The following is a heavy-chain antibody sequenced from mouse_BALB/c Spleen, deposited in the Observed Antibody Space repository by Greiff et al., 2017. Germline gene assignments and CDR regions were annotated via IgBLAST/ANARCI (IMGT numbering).Heavy chain of an antibody. V-gene: IGHV5-6-4*01. Sequence: EVKLVESGGGLVKPGGSLKLSCAASGFTFSSYTMSWVRQTPEKRLEWVATISSGGSYTYYPDSVKGRFTISRDNAKNTLYLQMSSLKSEDTAMYYCTRDGGYYGSSYYAMDYWGQGTSVTVSS. D-gene: IGHD1-1*01. J-gene: IGHJ4*01. CDR3: TRDGGYYGSSYYAMDY. CDR2: ISSGGSYT. CDR1: GFTFSSYT.